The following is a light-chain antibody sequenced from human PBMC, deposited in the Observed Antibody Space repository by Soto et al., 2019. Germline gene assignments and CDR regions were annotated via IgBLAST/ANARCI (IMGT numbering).Light chain of an antibody. CDR2: KAS. Sequence: DIRMTQYPSTLSASVGDRVTIVCRASRSISCWVALYQQKPGKAPKLLIYKASSLESTVPSRFSGRVSGTEFGLAISSVQPGDFATYYCEQYSSFPTVGQGTKVEIK. CDR3: EQYSSFPT. CDR1: RSISCW. V-gene: IGKV1-5*03. J-gene: IGKJ1*01.